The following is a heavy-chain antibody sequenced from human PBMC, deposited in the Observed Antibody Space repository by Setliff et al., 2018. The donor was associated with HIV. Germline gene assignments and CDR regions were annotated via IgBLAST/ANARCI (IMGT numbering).Heavy chain of an antibody. D-gene: IGHD3-22*01. CDR1: GHTFTSYA. Sequence: ASVKVSCKASGHTFTSYAMHWVRQAPGQRLEWMGWINAGNGNTKYSQKFQGRVTITRDTSASTAYMELSSLRSEDTAVYYCARGGEGYYDSSGYHIYYWGQGTLVTVSS. J-gene: IGHJ4*02. CDR3: ARGGEGYYDSSGYHIYY. V-gene: IGHV1-3*01. CDR2: INAGNGNT.